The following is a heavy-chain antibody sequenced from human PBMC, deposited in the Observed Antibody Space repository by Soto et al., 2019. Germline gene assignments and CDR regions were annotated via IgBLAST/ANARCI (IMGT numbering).Heavy chain of an antibody. CDR3: ARGGYYDNVWEKLRHYGLDK. CDR2: ISPYNDNT. J-gene: IGHJ6*02. D-gene: IGHD3-16*01. Sequence: ASVKVSCKASGYTFIKYGIAWVRQAPGQGLGWMGWISPYNDNTIYAQKFQGRVTMTADRSTRTVYLDLRSLKSNDTAVYYCARGGYYDNVWEKLRHYGLDKWGQGTSVTVSS. CDR1: GYTFIKYG. V-gene: IGHV1-18*01.